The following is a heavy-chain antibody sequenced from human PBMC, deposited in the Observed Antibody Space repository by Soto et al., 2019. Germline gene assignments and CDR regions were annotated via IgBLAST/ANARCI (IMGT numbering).Heavy chain of an antibody. CDR3: ARLVVVAPVANV. V-gene: IGHV4-39*01. J-gene: IGHJ4*02. Sequence: KSSETLSLTCSVSGGSVSYNSYYWGWIRQPPGKGLEWVGGIFYTGTTYYSPSLKDRVSISVDTSKNSFSLNLTSVTAADTAVYFCARLVVVAPVANVWGQGALVTVLL. CDR2: IFYTGTT. CDR1: GGSVSYNSYY. D-gene: IGHD2-21*01.